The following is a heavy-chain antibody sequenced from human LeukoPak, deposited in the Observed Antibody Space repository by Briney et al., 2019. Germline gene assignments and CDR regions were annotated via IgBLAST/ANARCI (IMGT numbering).Heavy chain of an antibody. Sequence: GGSLRLSCAASGFTFSNYAMNWVRQAPGKGLEWVSATSGSGGNTYYADSVKGRFTISRDNSKKTLYLQLSRLRAEDTAVYYCAKDPGVARFGELWNYLDPWGQGTLVTVSS. CDR1: GFTFSNYA. D-gene: IGHD3-10*01. CDR2: TSGSGGNT. CDR3: AKDPGVARFGELWNYLDP. V-gene: IGHV3-23*01. J-gene: IGHJ5*02.